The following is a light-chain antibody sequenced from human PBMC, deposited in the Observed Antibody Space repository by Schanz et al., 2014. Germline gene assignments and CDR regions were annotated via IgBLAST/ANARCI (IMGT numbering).Light chain of an antibody. CDR1: SSGVGDLNY. Sequence: QSALTQPRSVSGSPGQSVSISCTGTSSGVGDLNYVSWYQQLPGKAPRLLIYDINKRPSGVPDRFSGSKSGNTASLTISGLQAEDDADYYCCSYAGSPYVFGSGTKLTVL. V-gene: IGLV2-11*01. CDR2: DIN. J-gene: IGLJ1*01. CDR3: CSYAGSPYV.